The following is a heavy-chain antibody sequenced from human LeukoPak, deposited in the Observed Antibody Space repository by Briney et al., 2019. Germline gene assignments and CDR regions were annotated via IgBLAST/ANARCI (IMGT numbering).Heavy chain of an antibody. CDR2: INVNSGGT. CDR3: VRGTGYCSSTSCYNSGEYFQH. Sequence: ASVKVSCKASGYTFTSCYIHWVRQAPGQGLEWMAWINVNSGGTNSAQNFQGRVTMTRDTSISTAYMEVSRLRSDDTAVYYCVRGTGYCSSTSCYNSGEYFQHWGQGTLVTVSS. D-gene: IGHD2-2*02. V-gene: IGHV1-2*02. CDR1: GYTFTSCY. J-gene: IGHJ1*01.